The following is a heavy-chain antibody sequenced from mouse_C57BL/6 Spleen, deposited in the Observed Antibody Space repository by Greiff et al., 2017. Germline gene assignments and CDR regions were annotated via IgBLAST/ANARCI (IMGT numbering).Heavy chain of an antibody. CDR3: AIYYGNYESYAMDY. Sequence: EVQVVESGPVLVKPGASVKMSCKASGYTFTDYYMNWVKQSHGKSLEWIGVINPYNGGTSYNQKFKGKATLTVDKSSSTAYMELNSLTSEDSAVYYCAIYYGNYESYAMDYWGQGTSVTVSS. CDR1: GYTFTDYY. V-gene: IGHV1-19*01. CDR2: INPYNGGT. J-gene: IGHJ4*01. D-gene: IGHD2-1*01.